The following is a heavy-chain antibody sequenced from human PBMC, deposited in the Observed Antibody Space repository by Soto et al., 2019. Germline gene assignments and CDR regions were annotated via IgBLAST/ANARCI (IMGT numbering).Heavy chain of an antibody. Sequence: QVQLVQSGAEVKKPGASVKVSCKASGYTFTSYGISWVRQAPGQGLEWMGWISAYNGNTNDAQKLQGRVTMTTDTSTSTADMELRSLRSDDTAVYYCVVAAQPYYFDYWGQGTLVTVSS. V-gene: IGHV1-18*01. CDR3: VVAAQPYYFDY. J-gene: IGHJ4*02. CDR1: GYTFTSYG. CDR2: ISAYNGNT. D-gene: IGHD2-15*01.